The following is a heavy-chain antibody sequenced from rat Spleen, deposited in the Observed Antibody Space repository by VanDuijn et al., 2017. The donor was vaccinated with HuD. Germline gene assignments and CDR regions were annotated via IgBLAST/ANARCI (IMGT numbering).Heavy chain of an antibody. J-gene: IGHJ2*01. CDR3: TRETSYYFDY. CDR2: ISHSDGRT. Sequence: EVQLVESGGDLVQPGGSLKLSCMASGFTFNDYWMTWVRQAPKKGLEWVAIISHSDGRTYYPDSVKGRFTISRDNTKSSLYLQMNSLKSEDTATYYCTRETSYYFDYWGQGVMVTVSS. V-gene: IGHV5-31*01. CDR1: GFTFNDYW.